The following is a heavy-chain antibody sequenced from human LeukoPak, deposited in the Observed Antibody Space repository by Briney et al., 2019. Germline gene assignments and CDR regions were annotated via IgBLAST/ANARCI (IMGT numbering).Heavy chain of an antibody. CDR3: ARDGYYYDSSGYLSY. J-gene: IGHJ4*02. CDR1: GFTFSSYA. Sequence: GGSLRLSCAASGFTFSSYAMHWVRQAPGKGLEWVANIKQDGSEKYYVDSVKGRFTISRDNAKNSLYLQMNSLKAEDTAVYYCARDGYYYDSSGYLSYWGQGTLVTVSS. CDR2: IKQDGSEK. D-gene: IGHD3-22*01. V-gene: IGHV3-7*01.